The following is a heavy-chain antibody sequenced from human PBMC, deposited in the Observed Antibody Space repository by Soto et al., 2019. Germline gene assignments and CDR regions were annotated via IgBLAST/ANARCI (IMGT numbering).Heavy chain of an antibody. D-gene: IGHD2-2*02. J-gene: IGHJ5*02. V-gene: IGHV3-48*01. Sequence: GGSLRLSCAASGFTFSSYSMNWVRQAPGKGLEWVSYISSSSSTIYYADSVKGRFTISRDNAKNSLYLQMNSLRAADTAAYYCAGSVVPAAICWFDHWGQGTLVTVSS. CDR2: ISSSSSTI. CDR3: AGSVVPAAICWFDH. CDR1: GFTFSSYS.